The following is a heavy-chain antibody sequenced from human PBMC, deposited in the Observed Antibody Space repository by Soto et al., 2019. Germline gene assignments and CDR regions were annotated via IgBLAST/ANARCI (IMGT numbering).Heavy chain of an antibody. CDR3: ARVGNMGYFDY. Sequence: QVQLQESGPGLVKPSGTLSLTCAVSSGSISSNNWWTWVRQPPGKGLEWIGEIYHSGSTNYTPSLKSRVTTSVDKSKNHFSLKLSSVTAADTTVYYCARVGNMGYFDYWGQGTLVTVSS. D-gene: IGHD1-26*01. CDR2: IYHSGST. V-gene: IGHV4-4*02. CDR1: SGSISSNNW. J-gene: IGHJ4*02.